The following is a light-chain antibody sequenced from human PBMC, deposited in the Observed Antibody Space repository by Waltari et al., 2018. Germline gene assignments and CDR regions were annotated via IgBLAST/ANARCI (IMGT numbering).Light chain of an antibody. V-gene: IGKV3-11*01. J-gene: IGKJ1*01. CDR2: YAS. Sequence: EIVLTQSRATLSLSPGEGATLSCRASQSVSSQLVRYQQKRGQAPRLLIYYASNRATCIPAKFSGSGSGTDFTLTISSLEPEDFAVYYCPQCNNSPPTFGQGTKVEIK. CDR3: PQCNNSPPT. CDR1: QSVSSQ.